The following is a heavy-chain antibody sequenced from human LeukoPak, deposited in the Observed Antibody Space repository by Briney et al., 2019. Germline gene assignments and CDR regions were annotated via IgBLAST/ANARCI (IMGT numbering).Heavy chain of an antibody. D-gene: IGHD2-2*03. CDR3: ARDGYCSSTSCFRYYYYGMDV. CDR1: GFTFSSYG. V-gene: IGHV3-33*01. Sequence: GGSLRLSCAASGFTFSSYGMHWVRQAPGKGLEWVAVIWYDGSNKYYADSVKGRFTISRDNSKNTLYLQMNSLRAEDTAVYYCARDGYCSSTSCFRYYYYGMDVWGQGTTVTVSS. CDR2: IWYDGSNK. J-gene: IGHJ6*02.